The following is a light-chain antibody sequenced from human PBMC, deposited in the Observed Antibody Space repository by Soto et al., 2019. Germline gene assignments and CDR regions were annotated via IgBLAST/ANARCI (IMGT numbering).Light chain of an antibody. Sequence: DIQMTQSPSTLSASVGDRVTITCRASQSISSWLAWYQQKPGKAPKVLIYKASSLESGIPSRFSGSGSGTEFTLTTSSLQPDDFATDYCQQYNSYPTFGHGTRLEIK. CDR1: QSISSW. J-gene: IGKJ5*01. CDR3: QQYNSYPT. V-gene: IGKV1-5*03. CDR2: KAS.